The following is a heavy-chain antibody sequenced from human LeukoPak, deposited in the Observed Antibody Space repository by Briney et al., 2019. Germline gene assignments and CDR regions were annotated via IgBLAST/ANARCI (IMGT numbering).Heavy chain of an antibody. D-gene: IGHD7-27*01. CDR2: IWHDGSDK. CDR3: ARGNNWGFDS. V-gene: IGHV3-33*01. CDR1: GLPFSGYR. Sequence: PGGSLRLSCAASGLPFSGYRMPWVRQAPGKGLECVAIIWHDGSDKYYAHSVKGRFTLSRDNSENMQYLEMNSLRPEDTAVYYCARGNNWGFDSWGEGTLVTVSS. J-gene: IGHJ5*01.